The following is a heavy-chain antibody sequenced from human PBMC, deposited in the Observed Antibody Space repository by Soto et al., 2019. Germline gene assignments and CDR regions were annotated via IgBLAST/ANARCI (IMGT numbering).Heavy chain of an antibody. CDR1: GYTFTSYD. D-gene: IGHD2-15*01. CDR2: MNPNSGNT. CDR3: ARGRWGVVAASLGTGYHHYLLAF. V-gene: IGHV1-8*01. J-gene: IGHJ6*02. Sequence: ASVKVSCKASGYTFTSYDINWVRQATGQGLEWMGWMNPNSGNTGYAQKFQGRVTMTRNTSISTAYMELSSLRSEDTAVYYCARGRWGVVAASLGTGYHHYLLAFCGQGSTVTVSS.